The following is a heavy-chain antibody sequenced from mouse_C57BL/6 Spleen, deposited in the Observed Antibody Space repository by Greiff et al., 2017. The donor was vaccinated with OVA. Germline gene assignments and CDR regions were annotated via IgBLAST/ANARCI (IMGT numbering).Heavy chain of an antibody. J-gene: IGHJ4*01. Sequence: VHVKQSGPELVKPGASVKMSCKASGYTFTDYNMHWVKQSHGKSLEWIGYINPNNGGTSYNQKFKGKATLTVNKSSSTAYMELRSLTSEDSAVYYCARSVVFYYDAMDYWGQGTSVTVSS. V-gene: IGHV1-22*01. CDR2: INPNNGGT. CDR1: GYTFTDYN. D-gene: IGHD2-1*01. CDR3: ARSVVFYYDAMDY.